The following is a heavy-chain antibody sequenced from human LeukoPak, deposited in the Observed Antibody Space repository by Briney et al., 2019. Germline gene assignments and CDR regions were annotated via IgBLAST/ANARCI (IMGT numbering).Heavy chain of an antibody. CDR1: GGSSGTYY. V-gene: IGHV4-59*01. CDR3: ARAYGDYAAYWYFTL. J-gene: IGHJ2*01. D-gene: IGHD4/OR15-4a*01. Sequence: SETLSLTCTVSGGSSGTYYWNWIRQAPGKGLEWIGYIDYSGTTSYNPSLKSRLSISLDTSQSQLSLRLTSVTTADTAVYYCARAYGDYAAYWYFTLWGRGTLVTVSS. CDR2: IDYSGTT.